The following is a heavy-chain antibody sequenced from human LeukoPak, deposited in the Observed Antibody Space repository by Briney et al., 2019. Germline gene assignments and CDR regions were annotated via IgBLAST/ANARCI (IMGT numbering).Heavy chain of an antibody. CDR2: ISSSSSYI. V-gene: IGHV3-21*01. D-gene: IGHD4-17*01. Sequence: GGSLRLSCAASGFSVSDNFMSWVRQAPGKGLEWVSSISSSSSYIYYADSVKGRFTISRDNAKNSLYLQMNSLRAEDTAVYYCARTGDYRGYFDYWGQGTLVTVSS. CDR1: GFSVSDNF. J-gene: IGHJ4*02. CDR3: ARTGDYRGYFDY.